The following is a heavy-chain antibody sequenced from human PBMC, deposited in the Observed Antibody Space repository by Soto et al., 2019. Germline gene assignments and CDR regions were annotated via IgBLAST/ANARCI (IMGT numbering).Heavy chain of an antibody. CDR2: ISYDGSNK. CDR1: GFTFSSYG. Sequence: QVQLVESGGGVVQPGRSLRLSCAASGFTFSSYGMHWVRQAPGKGLEWVAVISYDGSNKYYADSVKGRFTISRDNSKNSLYLQMNSLRAEDTAVYYCAKDYSSSPGDYWGQGTLVTVSS. J-gene: IGHJ4*02. V-gene: IGHV3-30*18. CDR3: AKDYSSSPGDY. D-gene: IGHD6-6*01.